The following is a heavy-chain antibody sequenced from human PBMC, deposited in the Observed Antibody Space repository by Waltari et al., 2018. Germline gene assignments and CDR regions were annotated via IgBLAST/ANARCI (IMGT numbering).Heavy chain of an antibody. CDR1: GYSFTSYW. D-gene: IGHD3-10*01. Sequence: EVQLVQSGAEVKKPGESLKISCKGSGYSFTSYWIGWVRQMPGKGLEWMGIIYPGDSDTRSSPSFQGQVTISADKSISTAYLQWSSLKASDTAMYYCASPSLVNYYYYGMDVWGQGTTVTVSS. CDR2: IYPGDSDT. V-gene: IGHV5-51*03. J-gene: IGHJ6*02. CDR3: ASPSLVNYYYYGMDV.